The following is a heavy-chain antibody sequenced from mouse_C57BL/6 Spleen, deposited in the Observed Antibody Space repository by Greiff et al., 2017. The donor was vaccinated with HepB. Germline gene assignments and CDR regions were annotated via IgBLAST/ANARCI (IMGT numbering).Heavy chain of an antibody. CDR3: ARGGLRPSWFAY. CDR1: GYTFTSYW. CDR2: IDPSDSYT. D-gene: IGHD2-4*01. J-gene: IGHJ3*01. V-gene: IGHV1-50*01. Sequence: QVQLQQPGAELVKPGASVKLSCKASGYTFTSYWMQWVKQRPGQGLEWIGEIDPSDSYTNYNQKFKGKATLTVDTSSSTAYMQLSSLTSEDSAVYYCARGGLRPSWFAYWGQGTLVTVSA.